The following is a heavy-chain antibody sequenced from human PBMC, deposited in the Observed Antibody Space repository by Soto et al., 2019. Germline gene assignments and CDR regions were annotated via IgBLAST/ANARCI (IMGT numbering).Heavy chain of an antibody. D-gene: IGHD3-9*01. Sequence: PGGSLRLSCAASGFAFSGFAMSWVRQAPGKGLAWVSTISGGGSSKYYADSVKGRFTISRDNSKNTLYLQMNSLRAEDTAVYYCARGGFKLRYFDLPAFYIWGQGTMVPVSS. J-gene: IGHJ3*02. CDR1: GFAFSGFA. CDR3: ARGGFKLRYFDLPAFYI. CDR2: ISGGGSSK. V-gene: IGHV3-23*01.